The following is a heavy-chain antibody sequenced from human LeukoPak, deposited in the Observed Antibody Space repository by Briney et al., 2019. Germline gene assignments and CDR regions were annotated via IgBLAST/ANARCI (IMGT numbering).Heavy chain of an antibody. J-gene: IGHJ1*01. CDR1: GYTFTSYG. CDR2: ISAYNGNT. V-gene: IGHV1-18*01. Sequence: ASVKVSCKASGYTFTSYGISWVRQAPGQGLEWMGWISAYNGNTNYAQKLQGRVTMTTDTSTSTAYVELRSLRSDGTAVYYCARADENYYGSGSYLTAYFQHWGQGTLVTVSS. D-gene: IGHD3-10*01. CDR3: ARADENYYGSGSYLTAYFQH.